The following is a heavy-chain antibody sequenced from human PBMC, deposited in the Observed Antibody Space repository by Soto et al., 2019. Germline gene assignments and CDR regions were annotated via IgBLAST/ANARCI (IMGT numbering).Heavy chain of an antibody. CDR2: ISSSSSYT. D-gene: IGHD1-26*01. V-gene: IGHV3-11*03. CDR1: GFTFSDYY. Sequence: PGGSRRLSCAPPGFTFSDYYMSWIRQAPGKGVEWVSYISSSSSYTNYADSVKGRFTISRDNAKNSLYLQMNSLRAEDTAVYYCARIHSGSYWKGFDYWGQGT. J-gene: IGHJ4*02. CDR3: ARIHSGSYWKGFDY.